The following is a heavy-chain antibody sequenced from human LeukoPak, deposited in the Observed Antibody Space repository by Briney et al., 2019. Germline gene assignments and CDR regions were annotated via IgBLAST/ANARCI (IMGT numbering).Heavy chain of an antibody. CDR3: ARERQVAGRGGSGGAFDI. J-gene: IGHJ3*02. CDR1: GFTVSSNY. CDR2: IYSGGST. D-gene: IGHD6-19*01. Sequence: PGGSLRLTCAASGFTVSSNYMSWVRQAPGKGLEWVSVIYSGGSTYYADSVKGRFTISRDNSKNTLYLQMNSLRAEDTAVYYCARERQVAGRGGSGGAFDIWGGGTLVTVSS. V-gene: IGHV3-53*01.